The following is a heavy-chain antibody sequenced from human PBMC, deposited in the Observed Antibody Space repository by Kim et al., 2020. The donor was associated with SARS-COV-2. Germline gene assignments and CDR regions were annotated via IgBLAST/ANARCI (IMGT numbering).Heavy chain of an antibody. Sequence: SETLSLTCTVSGGSISSGGYYWSWIRQHPGKGLEWIGYIYYSGSTYYNPSLKSRVTISVDTSKNQFSLKLSSVTAADTAVYYCARLPNHYYDSSGYYPGSFDYWAQGTLVTVSS. V-gene: IGHV4-31*03. J-gene: IGHJ4*02. CDR2: IYYSGST. CDR3: ARLPNHYYDSSGYYPGSFDY. CDR1: GGSISSGGYY. D-gene: IGHD3-22*01.